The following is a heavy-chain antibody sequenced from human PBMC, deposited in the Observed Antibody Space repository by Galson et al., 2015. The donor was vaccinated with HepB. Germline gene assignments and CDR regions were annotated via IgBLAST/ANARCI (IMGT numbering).Heavy chain of an antibody. Sequence: SLRLSCAVSGFTVSRNYMSWVRQAPGKGLEWVSVLYTGDNTSYADSVKGRFTISRDNSKNTWYLQMNSLRTEDTAVYYCARDQGDDYVNYYYYSGMDVWGQGTTVTVSS. V-gene: IGHV3-66*02. J-gene: IGHJ6*02. CDR1: GFTVSRNY. D-gene: IGHD4-17*01. CDR3: ARDQGDDYVNYYYYSGMDV. CDR2: LYTGDNT.